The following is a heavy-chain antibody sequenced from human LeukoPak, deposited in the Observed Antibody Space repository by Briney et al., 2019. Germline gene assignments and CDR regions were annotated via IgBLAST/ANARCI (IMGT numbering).Heavy chain of an antibody. D-gene: IGHD3-10*02. CDR3: AELGITMIGGV. J-gene: IGHJ6*04. CDR2: ITSSGTYI. CDR1: GFTFNNYN. Sequence: GGSLRLSCATSGFTFNNYNMNWVRQAPGRALEWVSSITSSGTYIFYADPVKGRFTISRDNAKNSLYLQMNSLRAEDTAVYYCAELGITMIGGVWGKGTTVTISS. V-gene: IGHV3-21*01.